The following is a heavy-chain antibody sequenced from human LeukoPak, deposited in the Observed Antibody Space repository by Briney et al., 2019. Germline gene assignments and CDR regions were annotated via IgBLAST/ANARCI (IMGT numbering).Heavy chain of an antibody. V-gene: IGHV7-4-1*02. CDR2: INTNTGNP. J-gene: IGHJ3*02. CDR1: GYAFTSYA. Sequence: ASVKASCKASGYAFTSYAMNWVRQAPGQGLEWMGWINTNTGNPTYAQGFTGRFVFSLDTSVSTAYLQISSLKAEDTAVYYCARARIPPDYYDSSGYFAFDIWGQGTMVTVSS. CDR3: ARARIPPDYYDSSGYFAFDI. D-gene: IGHD3-22*01.